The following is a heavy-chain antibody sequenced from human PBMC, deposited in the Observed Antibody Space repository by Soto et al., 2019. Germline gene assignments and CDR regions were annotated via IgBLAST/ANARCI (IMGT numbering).Heavy chain of an antibody. J-gene: IGHJ6*02. Sequence: SETLSLTCAVYGGSFRGYYWSWIRQPPGKGLEWIGEINHSGSTNYNPSLKSRVTISVDTSKSQFSLKLSSVTAADTAVYYRARVAGYCSGGSCYSVFSYYYGMDVWGQGTTVTVSS. CDR2: INHSGST. V-gene: IGHV4-34*01. CDR1: GGSFRGYY. D-gene: IGHD2-15*01. CDR3: ARVAGYCSGGSCYSVFSYYYGMDV.